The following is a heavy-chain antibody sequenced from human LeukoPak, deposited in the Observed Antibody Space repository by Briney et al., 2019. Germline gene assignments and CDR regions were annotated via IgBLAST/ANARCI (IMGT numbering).Heavy chain of an antibody. CDR1: GFTFSDYY. CDR3: ARGGEIVVVITTTPNWFDP. J-gene: IGHJ5*02. CDR2: ISSSGSTI. D-gene: IGHD3-22*01. V-gene: IGHV3-11*01. Sequence: GGSLRLCCAASGFTFSDYYMSWTRQAPGKGLEWVSYISSSGSTIYYADSVKGRFTISRDNAKNSLYLQMNSLRAEDTAVYYCARGGEIVVVITTTPNWFDPWGQGTLVTVSS.